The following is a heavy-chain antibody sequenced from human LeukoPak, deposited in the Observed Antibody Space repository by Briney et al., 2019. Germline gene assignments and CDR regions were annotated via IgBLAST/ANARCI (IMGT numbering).Heavy chain of an antibody. CDR3: ARDFEVRGGVALAVAVVKTPDLYYYYGMDV. CDR1: GFTFSSYS. V-gene: IGHV3-48*04. J-gene: IGHJ6*02. Sequence: GGSLRLSCAASGFTFSSYSMNWVRQAPGKGLEWVSYISSSYSTIYYADSVKGRFTISRDNAKNSLYLQMNSLRAEDTAVYYCARDFEVRGGVALAVAVVKTPDLYYYYGMDVWGQGTTVTVSS. D-gene: IGHD6-19*01. CDR2: ISSSYSTI.